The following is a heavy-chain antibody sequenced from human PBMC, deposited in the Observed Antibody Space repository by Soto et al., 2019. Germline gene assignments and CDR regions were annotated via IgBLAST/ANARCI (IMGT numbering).Heavy chain of an antibody. J-gene: IGHJ4*02. CDR3: ARELRFDY. Sequence: GGSLRLSCAASGFTFSSYGMHWVRQAPGKGLEWVAVISYDGSNKYYADSVKGRFTISRDNSKNTLYLQMNSLRAEDTAVYYCARELRFDYWGQATLVTVSS. CDR1: GFTFSSYG. D-gene: IGHD4-17*01. V-gene: IGHV3-30*03. CDR2: ISYDGSNK.